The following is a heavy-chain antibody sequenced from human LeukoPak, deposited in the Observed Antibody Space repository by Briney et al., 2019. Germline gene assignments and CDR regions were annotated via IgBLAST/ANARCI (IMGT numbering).Heavy chain of an antibody. V-gene: IGHV3-74*01. J-gene: IGHJ6*03. CDR3: ARDHRGSGSRYYYYYMDV. CDR1: GFTFSSYW. D-gene: IGHD3-10*01. Sequence: GGSLRLSCAASGFTFSSYWMRWVRQAPGKGLVWVSRINSDGSSTSYADSVKGRFTISRDNAKNTLYLQMNSLRAEDTAVYYCARDHRGSGSRYYYYYMDVWGKGTTVTISS. CDR2: INSDGSST.